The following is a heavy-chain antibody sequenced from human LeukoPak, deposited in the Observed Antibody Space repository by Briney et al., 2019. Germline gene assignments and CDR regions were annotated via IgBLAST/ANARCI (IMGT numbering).Heavy chain of an antibody. CDR2: ISSSSSYT. D-gene: IGHD3-22*01. CDR1: GFTFSDYY. CDR3: ARDSYYYDSSGYIY. Sequence: MSGGSLRLSCAASGFTFSDYYMSWIRQAPGKGLEWVSYISSSSSYTNYADSVKGRFTISRDNAKNSLYLQMNSLRAEDTAVYYCARDSYYYDSSGYIYWGQGTLVTVSS. J-gene: IGHJ4*02. V-gene: IGHV3-11*06.